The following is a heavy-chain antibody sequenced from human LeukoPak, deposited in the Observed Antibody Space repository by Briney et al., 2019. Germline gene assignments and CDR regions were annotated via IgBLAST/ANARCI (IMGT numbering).Heavy chain of an antibody. CDR1: GFTFGSFA. V-gene: IGHV3-21*01. CDR3: ARGYGDYYFDY. D-gene: IGHD5-18*01. CDR2: ISSSSSYI. Sequence: GGSLRLAWQASGFTFGSFALNWVRQAPGKGLEWVSSISSSSSYIYYADSVKGRFTISRDNAKNSLYLQMNSLRAEDTAVYYCARGYGDYYFDYWGQGTLVTVSS. J-gene: IGHJ4*02.